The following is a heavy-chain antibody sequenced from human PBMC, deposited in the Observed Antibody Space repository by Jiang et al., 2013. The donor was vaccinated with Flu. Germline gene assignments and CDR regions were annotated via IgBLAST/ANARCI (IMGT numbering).Heavy chain of an antibody. CDR2: INPSGGSA. Sequence: VQLVESGAEVKKPGASVKVPCKASGYTFTDYYVHWVRQAPGQGLEWMGVINPSGGSASYAKQFQGRVTLTGDTSTSTVCMELSSLKSDDTAVYYCTRELLGYCSSATCNYGMDLWGQGTTVTVSS. D-gene: IGHD2-2*01. CDR1: GYTFTDYY. V-gene: IGHV1-46*03. CDR3: TRELLGYCSSATCNYGMDL. J-gene: IGHJ6*02.